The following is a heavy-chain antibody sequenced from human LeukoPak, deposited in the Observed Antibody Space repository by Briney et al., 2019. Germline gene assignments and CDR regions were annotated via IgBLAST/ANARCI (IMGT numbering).Heavy chain of an antibody. V-gene: IGHV3-23*01. CDR3: AKDRGERVGSGYYYPYPTVLDY. CDR1: GFTFSSYA. CDR2: ISGSGGST. Sequence: SGGSLRLSCAASGFTFSSYAMSWVRQAPGKGLEWVSAISGSGGSTYYADSVKGRFTISRDNSKNTLYLQMNSLRAEDTAVYYCAKDRGERVGSGYYYPYPTVLDYWGQGTLVTVSS. J-gene: IGHJ4*02. D-gene: IGHD3-22*01.